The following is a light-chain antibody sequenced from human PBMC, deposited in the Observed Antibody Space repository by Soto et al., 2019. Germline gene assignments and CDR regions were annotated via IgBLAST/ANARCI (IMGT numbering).Light chain of an antibody. V-gene: IGKV1-5*01. J-gene: IGKJ1*01. CDR2: DAS. Sequence: DIQMTQSPSSLSASVGDTVTVTCRASQRISKWLAWHQQKPGKAPKLLIYDASSLESGVPSRFRGSGSGTEFTLTISSLQPDDFATYYCQQYQSYSRWTFGQGTKVEIK. CDR1: QRISKW. CDR3: QQYQSYSRWT.